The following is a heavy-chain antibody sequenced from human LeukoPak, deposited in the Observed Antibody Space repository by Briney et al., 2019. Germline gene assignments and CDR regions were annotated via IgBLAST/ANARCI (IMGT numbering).Heavy chain of an antibody. D-gene: IGHD3-22*01. V-gene: IGHV6-1*01. Sequence: PSQTLSLTCAISGDGVSSDSAAWNWVRQSPSGGLEWLGRTYYRSQWSIDYAVSVKTRITIKSDTSRNQFSLELNSVTPEDTGVYYCARGSGYYDTGSFSFVDNWGQGTLVTVSS. CDR3: ARGSGYYDTGSFSFVDN. J-gene: IGHJ4*02. CDR2: TYYRSQWSI. CDR1: GDGVSSDSAA.